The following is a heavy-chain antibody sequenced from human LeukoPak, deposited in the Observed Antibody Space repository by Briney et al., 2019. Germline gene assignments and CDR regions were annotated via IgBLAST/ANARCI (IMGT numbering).Heavy chain of an antibody. CDR3: VRVVPTTTVDAMDV. CDR2: TSRTGNSI. Sequence: PGGSLRLSCAASGFTFSDHYMSWIRQAPGKGLEWVSYTSRTGNSIYYADSVKGRFTISRDNAKNSLYLQMSSLRTEDTAVYYCVRVVPTTTVDAMDVWGQGTTVTVSS. D-gene: IGHD4-23*01. J-gene: IGHJ6*02. V-gene: IGHV3-11*01. CDR1: GFTFSDHY.